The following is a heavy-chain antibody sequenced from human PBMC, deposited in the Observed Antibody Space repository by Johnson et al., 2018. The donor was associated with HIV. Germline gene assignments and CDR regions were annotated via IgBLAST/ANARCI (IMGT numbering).Heavy chain of an antibody. J-gene: IGHJ3*02. Sequence: QVQLVESGGGVVQPGVSLRLSCAASGFTFSSYGMHWVRQAPGKGLEWVAFIRYDGSNKYYVDSVKGRFTISRDNSKNTLYLQMNSLRGEHTAVYYCTTSRWDYGGSFDIWGQGTMVTVSS. D-gene: IGHD4-23*01. CDR3: TTSRWDYGGSFDI. CDR1: GFTFSSYG. CDR2: IRYDGSNK. V-gene: IGHV3-30*02.